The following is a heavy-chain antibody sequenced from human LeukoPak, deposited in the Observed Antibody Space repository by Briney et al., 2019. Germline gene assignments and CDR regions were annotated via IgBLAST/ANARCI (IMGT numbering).Heavy chain of an antibody. CDR1: GFTFRSYS. CDR2: ISSSSSYI. J-gene: IGHJ6*04. CDR3: ARDASGDFSGMDV. Sequence: GGSLRLSCAASGFTFRSYSMNWVRQAPGKGLEWVSSISSSSSYIYYADSVKGRFTISRDNAKNSLYLQMNSLRAEDTAVYYCARDASGDFSGMDVWGKGTTVTVSS. V-gene: IGHV3-21*01. D-gene: IGHD3-3*01.